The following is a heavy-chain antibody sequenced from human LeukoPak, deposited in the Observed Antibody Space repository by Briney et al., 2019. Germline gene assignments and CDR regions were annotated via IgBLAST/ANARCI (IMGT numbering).Heavy chain of an antibody. J-gene: IGHJ4*02. D-gene: IGHD3-3*01. CDR3: ARVFWSGYYYFDY. CDR2: INHSGST. Sequence: SETVSLTCAVYGGSFSGYYWSWVRQPPGKGLEWIGEINHSGSTNYNPSLKSRVTISVDTSKNQFSLKLSSVTAADTTVYYCARVFWSGYYYFDYWGQGTLVTVSS. CDR1: GGSFSGYY. V-gene: IGHV4-34*01.